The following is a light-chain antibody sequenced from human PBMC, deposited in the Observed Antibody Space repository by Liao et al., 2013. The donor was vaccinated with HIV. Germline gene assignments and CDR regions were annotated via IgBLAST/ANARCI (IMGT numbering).Light chain of an antibody. Sequence: SYELTQSPSLSVAPGKTARITCGGIHIGSKRVHWYQQRPGQAPVLVLYYDTDRPSGIPARFSGSNSGNTATLTISWVEAGDEADYYCQVWDSSTANLYVFGPGTKLTVL. CDR3: QVWDSSTANLYV. CDR1: HIGSKR. V-gene: IGLV3-21*04. J-gene: IGLJ1*01. CDR2: YDT.